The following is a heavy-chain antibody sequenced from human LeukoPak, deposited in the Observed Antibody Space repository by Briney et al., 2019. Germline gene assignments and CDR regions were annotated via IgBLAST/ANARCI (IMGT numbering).Heavy chain of an antibody. Sequence: SETLSLTCAVYGGSFSGYYWSWIRQPPGKGLEWIGEINHSGSTNYNPSLKSRVTISVDTSKNQFSLKLISVTAADTAVYYCARRRGSSWLNYYYYYMDVWGKGTTVTISS. D-gene: IGHD6-13*01. J-gene: IGHJ6*03. V-gene: IGHV4-34*01. CDR1: GGSFSGYY. CDR2: INHSGST. CDR3: ARRRGSSWLNYYYYYMDV.